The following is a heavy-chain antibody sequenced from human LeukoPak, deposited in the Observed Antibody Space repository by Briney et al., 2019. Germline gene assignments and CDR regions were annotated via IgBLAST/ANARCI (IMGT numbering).Heavy chain of an antibody. J-gene: IGHJ6*02. Sequence: PSETLSLTCIVSGGSISSYYWSWIRQPPGKGPEWIGYIYYSGSTNYNPSLKSRVTISVDTSKNQFSLKLTSVTAADTAVYYCARAPSSSSHYYYGMDVWGQGTTVTVSS. V-gene: IGHV4-59*08. CDR2: IYYSGST. CDR1: GGSISSYY. CDR3: ARAPSSSSHYYYGMDV. D-gene: IGHD6-6*01.